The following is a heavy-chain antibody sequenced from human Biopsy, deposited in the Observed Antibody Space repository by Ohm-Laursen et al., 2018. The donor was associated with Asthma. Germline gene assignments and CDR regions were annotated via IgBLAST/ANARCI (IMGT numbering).Heavy chain of an antibody. J-gene: IGHJ6*04. CDR3: AREATSGEVPFGYFYALDV. CDR1: GFTFGDYW. CDR2: ITDTSRYI. D-gene: IGHD2-2*01. V-gene: IGHV3-21*01. Sequence: SLRLSCTASGFTFGDYWMNWVRQAPGKGLEWVSSITDTSRYIKYADSVKGRFTISRDNAKNSLYLQMNSLRAEDTAVYYCAREATSGEVPFGYFYALDVWGEGTTVTVSS.